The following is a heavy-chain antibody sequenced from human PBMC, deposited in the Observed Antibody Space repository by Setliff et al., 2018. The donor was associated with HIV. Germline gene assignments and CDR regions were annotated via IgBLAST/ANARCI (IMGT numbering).Heavy chain of an antibody. V-gene: IGHV3-74*01. CDR3: ARDRPHSWFDP. CDR1: GFTFTDYW. CDR2: INVDGSSI. Sequence: GGSLRLSCAASGFTFTDYWMHWVRQVPGQGLVWVSRINVDGSSISYADSVKGRFTISRDNAKNTLYLQMNSLRVEDTAVYYCARDRPHSWFDPWGQGTLVTVSS. J-gene: IGHJ5*02.